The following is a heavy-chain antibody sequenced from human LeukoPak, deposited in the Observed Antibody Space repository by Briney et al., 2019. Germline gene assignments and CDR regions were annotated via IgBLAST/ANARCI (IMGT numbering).Heavy chain of an antibody. CDR3: ARGYYDFWSGYFPFDY. CDR1: GFTFSSYW. D-gene: IGHD3-3*01. V-gene: IGHV3-7*01. J-gene: IGHJ4*02. CDR2: IKQDGSEK. Sequence: GGSLRLSCAASGFTFSSYWMSWVRQAPGKGLEWVANIKQDGSEKYYVDSVKGRFTISRDNAKNSLYLQMNSLRAEDTAVYYCARGYYDFWSGYFPFDYWGQGTLVTVSS.